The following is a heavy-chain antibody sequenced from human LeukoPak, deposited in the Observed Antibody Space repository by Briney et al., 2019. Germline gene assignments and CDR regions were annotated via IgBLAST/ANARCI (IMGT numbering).Heavy chain of an antibody. CDR2: MNQDGSEK. Sequence: AGGTLRLSCAASGFTFNSYWMNWVRQAPGQGLEGVANMNQDGSEKYYVDSVKGRFTISKDNAKNSMYLQMNSLRAEDTAMYYCARGQVTAVTGLAAFDFWGQGTMVTVSS. V-gene: IGHV3-7*04. CDR3: ARGQVTAVTGLAAFDF. J-gene: IGHJ3*01. D-gene: IGHD4-17*01. CDR1: GFTFNSYW.